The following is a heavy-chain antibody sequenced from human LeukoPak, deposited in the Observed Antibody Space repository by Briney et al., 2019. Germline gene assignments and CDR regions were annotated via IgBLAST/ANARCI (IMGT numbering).Heavy chain of an antibody. CDR2: IYTSGST. Sequence: SETLSLTCTVSGGSISSGSYYWSWIRQPAGKGLEWIGRIYTSGSTNYNPSLKSRVTISVDTSKNQFSLKLSSVTAADTAVYYCARDHHGSGSYPDLWGQGTLVTVSS. CDR1: GGSISSGSYY. V-gene: IGHV4-61*02. D-gene: IGHD3-10*01. J-gene: IGHJ5*02. CDR3: ARDHHGSGSYPDL.